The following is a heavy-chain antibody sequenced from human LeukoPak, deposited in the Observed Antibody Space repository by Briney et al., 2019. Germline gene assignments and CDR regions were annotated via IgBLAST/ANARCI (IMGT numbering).Heavy chain of an antibody. V-gene: IGHV3-23*01. Sequence: GGSLRLLCTGSGFIFRSYAMNWLRQPPRKGGEWGSTLGEGDTNSFYPDSVKGRFTVYRDNSQNTLYLEMNRLRGDDTALLLCAVSPLGYNYGSADWGQGTLVIVS. CDR3: AVSPLGYNYGSAD. J-gene: IGHJ4*02. CDR1: GFIFRSYA. CDR2: LGEGDTNS. D-gene: IGHD5-18*01.